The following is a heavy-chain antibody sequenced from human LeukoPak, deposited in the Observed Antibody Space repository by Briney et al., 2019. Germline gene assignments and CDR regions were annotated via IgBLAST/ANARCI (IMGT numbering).Heavy chain of an antibody. Sequence: SETLSLTCTVSGGSISSYYWSWIRQPPGKGLEWIGYIYYSGSTNYNPSLKSRVTISVDTSKNQFSLKLSSVTAADTAAYYCARDRVWAVAATFPSDYWGQGTLVTVSS. CDR3: ARDRVWAVAATFPSDY. CDR2: IYYSGST. V-gene: IGHV4-59*01. J-gene: IGHJ4*02. D-gene: IGHD2-15*01. CDR1: GGSISSYY.